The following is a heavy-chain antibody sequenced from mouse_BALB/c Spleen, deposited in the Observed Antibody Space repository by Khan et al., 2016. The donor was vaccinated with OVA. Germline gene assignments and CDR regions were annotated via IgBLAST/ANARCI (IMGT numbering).Heavy chain of an antibody. CDR3: ARTYYSYDRYFDV. Sequence: QIQLVQSGPELKKPGETVKISCKASGYTFTNYGMNWVKQAPGKGLKWMGWINTYTGEPTYADDFKGRFAFSLETSASTAYLQLSNLKNEDMATFFCARTYYSYDRYFDVWGAGTTVTVSS. V-gene: IGHV9-1*02. D-gene: IGHD2-14*01. J-gene: IGHJ1*01. CDR1: GYTFTNYG. CDR2: INTYTGEP.